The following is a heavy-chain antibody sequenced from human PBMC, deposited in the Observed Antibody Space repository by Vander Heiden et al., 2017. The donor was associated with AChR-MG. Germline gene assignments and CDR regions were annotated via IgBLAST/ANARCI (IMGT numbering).Heavy chain of an antibody. CDR2: ISGSGGYI. CDR3: AKGTVTHDYYGMDV. V-gene: IGHV3-23*01. D-gene: IGHD4-17*01. Sequence: EVQLLESGGGLVQSGGSLRLSCAASGFTFKTHPMTWVRQAPGKGLEWVSVISGSGGYIYYADSVKGRFTISRDNSKNTLYLQMSSLRAEDTAVYYCAKGTVTHDYYGMDVWGQGTTVTVSS. J-gene: IGHJ6*02. CDR1: GFTFKTHP.